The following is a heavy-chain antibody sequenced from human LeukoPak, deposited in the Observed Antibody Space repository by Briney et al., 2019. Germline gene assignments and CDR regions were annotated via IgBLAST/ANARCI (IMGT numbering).Heavy chain of an antibody. CDR1: GFTFSSYA. CDR3: AKDRKDVDTAMVLGY. D-gene: IGHD5-18*01. CDR2: ISGSGGST. Sequence: GGSLRLXCAASGFTFSSYAMSWVRQAPGKGLESVSAISGSGGSTYYADSVKGRFTISRDNSKNTLYLQMNSLRAEDTAVYYCAKDRKDVDTAMVLGYWGQGTLVTVSS. V-gene: IGHV3-23*01. J-gene: IGHJ4*02.